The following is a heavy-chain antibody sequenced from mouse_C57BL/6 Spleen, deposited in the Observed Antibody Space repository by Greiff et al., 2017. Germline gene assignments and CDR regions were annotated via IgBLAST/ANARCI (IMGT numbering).Heavy chain of an antibody. CDR2: FYPYDGDT. Sequence: QVQLQQSGPELVKPGASVKISCKASGYAFTSSCMKWVKQRLGRSHVWIGGFYPYDGDTNYNAKFKGKATLTADKSSSPGFMQLSSVTSEDSAVYYCARVGTMVNWFAYWGQGTLVTVSA. V-gene: IGHV1-82*01. CDR1: GYAFTSSC. CDR3: ARVGTMVNWFAY. D-gene: IGHD2-13*01. J-gene: IGHJ3*01.